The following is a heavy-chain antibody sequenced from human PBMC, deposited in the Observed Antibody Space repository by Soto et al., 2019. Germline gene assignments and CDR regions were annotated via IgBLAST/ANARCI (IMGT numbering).Heavy chain of an antibody. CDR1: GGSFSDSY. V-gene: IGHV4-34*01. CDR2: ITSSGST. J-gene: IGHJ5*02. D-gene: IGHD1-1*01. Sequence: LSLTCAVFGGSFSDSYWSWIRQSPGKGLEWIGEITSSGSTYYNPSLKSRVTISGDTSKNQFSLEVKSVTAADTAVYYCARGRPAIATRWFDPWGQGTLVTVSS. CDR3: ARGRPAIATRWFDP.